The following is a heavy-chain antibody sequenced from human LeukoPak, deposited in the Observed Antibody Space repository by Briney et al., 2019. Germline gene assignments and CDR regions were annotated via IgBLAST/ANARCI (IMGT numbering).Heavy chain of an antibody. D-gene: IGHD5-12*01. CDR1: GYTFTIYG. Sequence: ASVKVSCTASGYTFTIYGISWVRQAPGQGLEGMGWISAYNGNTNYAQKLQGRVTMTTDTSTSTAYMELRSLRSDDTAVYYCARGATLTYYFDYWGQGTLVTVSS. CDR2: ISAYNGNT. V-gene: IGHV1-18*01. CDR3: ARGATLTYYFDY. J-gene: IGHJ4*02.